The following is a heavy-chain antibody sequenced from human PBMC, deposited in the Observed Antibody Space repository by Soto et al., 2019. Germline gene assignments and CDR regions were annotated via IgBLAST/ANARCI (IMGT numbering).Heavy chain of an antibody. CDR2: ISYDGSDK. D-gene: IGHD2-2*01. J-gene: IGHJ4*02. Sequence: QEQLVESGGGVVLPGRSLRLSCAASGFTFNTFGMHWVRQAPGKGLEWVAVISYDGSDKYYSDSVRGRFTISRDNSMNTLYLQMNRLNTEDTTLYYCANSPYFYCSSNHCYKYYVAYWGPGTLVTVSS. CDR1: GFTFNTFG. V-gene: IGHV3-30*18. CDR3: ANSPYFYCSSNHCYKYYVAY.